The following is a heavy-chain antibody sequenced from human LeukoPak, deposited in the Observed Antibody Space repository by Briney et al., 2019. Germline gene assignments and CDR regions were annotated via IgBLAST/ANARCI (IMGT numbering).Heavy chain of an antibody. J-gene: IGHJ4*02. Sequence: GGSLRLSCAASGFTFSNFWMSWVRQAPGKGLEWVANIKEDGSRNHYVDSVKGRFTISRDNAKGSLYLQMNSLRAEDTAVYYCARQLSGWYDADPYWGQGTLVTVSS. D-gene: IGHD6-19*01. CDR3: ARQLSGWYDADPY. CDR1: GFTFSNFW. CDR2: IKEDGSRN. V-gene: IGHV3-7*05.